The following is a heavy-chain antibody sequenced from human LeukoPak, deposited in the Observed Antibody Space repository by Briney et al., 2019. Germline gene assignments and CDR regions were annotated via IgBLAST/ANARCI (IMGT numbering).Heavy chain of an antibody. CDR1: GYTFTSYD. CDR2: MNPNSGNT. Sequence: ASVKVSCKASGYTFTSYDINWVRQATGQGLEWMGWMNPNSGNTGYAQKFQGRVTMTRNTYISTAYMELSSLRSEDTAVYYCARAQGIPGYCSSTSCYYWFDPWGQGTLVTVSS. D-gene: IGHD2-2*01. V-gene: IGHV1-8*01. J-gene: IGHJ5*02. CDR3: ARAQGIPGYCSSTSCYYWFDP.